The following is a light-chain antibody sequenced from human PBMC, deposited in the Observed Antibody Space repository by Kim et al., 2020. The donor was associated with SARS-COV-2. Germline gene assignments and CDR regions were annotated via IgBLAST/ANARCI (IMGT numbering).Light chain of an antibody. CDR3: QVWDSSSDHWV. CDR2: YDS. V-gene: IGLV3-21*04. J-gene: IGLJ3*02. CDR1: NIGSKS. Sequence: TGKTARITCGGNNIGSKSVHWDQQKPGQAPVLVIYYDSDRPSGIPERFSGSNSGNTATLTISRVEAGDEADYYCQVWDSSSDHWVFGGGTQLTVL.